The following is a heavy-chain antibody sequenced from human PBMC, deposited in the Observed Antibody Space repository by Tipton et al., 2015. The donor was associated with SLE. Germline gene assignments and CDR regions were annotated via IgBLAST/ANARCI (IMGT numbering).Heavy chain of an antibody. J-gene: IGHJ4*02. CDR1: GFSISSGYY. CDR2: IYTSGNT. D-gene: IGHD3-16*01. CDR3: ARENDYIWGEFDY. Sequence: GLVKPSETLSLTCAVSGFSISSGYYWTWIRQPAGKGLEWIGRIYTSGNTNYNPSLKSRVTMSVDTSKNQFSLKLTSVTAADTAVYFCARENDYIWGEFDYWGQGTVVTISS. V-gene: IGHV4-4*07.